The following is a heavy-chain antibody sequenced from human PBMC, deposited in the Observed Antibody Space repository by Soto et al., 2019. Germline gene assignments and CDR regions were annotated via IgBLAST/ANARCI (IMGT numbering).Heavy chain of an antibody. V-gene: IGHV4-39*01. CDR2: IYYSGST. CDR1: GGSISSSSYY. J-gene: IGHJ4*02. CDR3: ARHSGGSSWTYYFDY. D-gene: IGHD6-13*01. Sequence: PSETLSLTCTVSGGSISSSSYYWGWIRQPPGKGLEWIGRIYYSGSTYYNPSLKSRVTISVDTSKNQFSLTLSSVTAADTAVYYCARHSGGSSWTYYFDYWGQGTLVTVSS.